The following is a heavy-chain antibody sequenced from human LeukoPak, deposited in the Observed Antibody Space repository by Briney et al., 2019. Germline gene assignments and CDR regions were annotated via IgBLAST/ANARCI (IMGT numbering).Heavy chain of an antibody. D-gene: IGHD3-16*02. Sequence: SETLSLTCTVSGGSISSYYWSWIRQPAGKGLEWIGRIHTSGSTNYNPSLKSRVTISVDKSKNQFSLKLSSVAAADTAVYYCAREGAPYYDYVWGSYRLPWFDPWGQGTLVTVSS. CDR2: IHTSGST. CDR1: GGSISSYY. J-gene: IGHJ5*02. CDR3: AREGAPYYDYVWGSYRLPWFDP. V-gene: IGHV4-4*07.